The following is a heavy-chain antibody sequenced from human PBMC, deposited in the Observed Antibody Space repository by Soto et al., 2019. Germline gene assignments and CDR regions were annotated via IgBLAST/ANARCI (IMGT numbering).Heavy chain of an antibody. CDR1: GFNFSSYD. V-gene: IGHV3-23*01. D-gene: IGHD6-19*01. CDR3: AKAVGGQWSPFDY. J-gene: IGHJ4*02. CDR2: ISGSGGGR. Sequence: EVQLLESGGGLVQPGGSLRLSCAASGFNFSSYDMSWVRQAPGKGLDWVSAISGSGGGRYYADSVKGRFTISRDNSKNTLYLQMNSLRAEDTAVYYCAKAVGGQWSPFDYWGQGTLVTVSS.